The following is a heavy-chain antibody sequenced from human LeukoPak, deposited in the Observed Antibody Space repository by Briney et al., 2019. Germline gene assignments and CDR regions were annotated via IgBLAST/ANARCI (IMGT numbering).Heavy chain of an antibody. CDR2: ISYDGSNK. J-gene: IGHJ6*03. V-gene: IGHV3-30*04. CDR1: RFTFCSYA. D-gene: IGHD3-16*01. CDR3: ARDGGFGFKAYYYMDV. Sequence: PGGSLRLSCAASRFTFCSYAMHWVRQAPGKGLEWVAVISYDGSNKYYADSVKGRFTISRDNSKNTLYLQMNSLRAEDTALYYCARDGGFGFKAYYYMDVWGKGTTVTVSS.